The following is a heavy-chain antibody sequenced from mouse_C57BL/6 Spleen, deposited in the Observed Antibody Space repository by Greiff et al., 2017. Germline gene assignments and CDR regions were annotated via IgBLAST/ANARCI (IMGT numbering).Heavy chain of an antibody. V-gene: IGHV14-1*01. D-gene: IGHD1-1*01. CDR2: IDPEDGDT. Sequence: VQLQQSGAELVRPGASVKLSCTASGFNIKDYYMHWVKQRPEQGLEWIGRIDPEDGDTEYAPKFQGKATMTADTSSNTAYLQLSSLTSEDTAVYYCTKIDITTVVADYWYFGVWGTGTTVTVAS. J-gene: IGHJ1*03. CDR3: TKIDITTVVADYWYFGV. CDR1: GFNIKDYY.